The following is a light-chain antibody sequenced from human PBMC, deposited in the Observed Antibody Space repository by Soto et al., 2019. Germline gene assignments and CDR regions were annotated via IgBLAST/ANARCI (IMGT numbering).Light chain of an antibody. V-gene: IGLV2-14*03. J-gene: IGLJ2*01. Sequence: QSVLTQPASVSGSPGQSITISCTGTSTDVGGHYYVSWYQQHPGKAPKLIISDVTDRPSGVSHRFSGSKSGNTASLTISGLQAEDEADYYCTSYTSTNSYVAVGGGTKLTVL. CDR3: TSYTSTNSYVA. CDR1: STDVGGHYY. CDR2: DVT.